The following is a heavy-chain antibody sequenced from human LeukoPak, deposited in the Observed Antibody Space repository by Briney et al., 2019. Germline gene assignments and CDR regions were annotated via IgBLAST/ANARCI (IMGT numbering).Heavy chain of an antibody. Sequence: PGGSLRLSCAASGFTVSSNYMSWVRQAPGKGLEWVGRATNKANSYTTEYAASVKGRFTISRDDSKNSLYLQMNSLKTEDTAVYYCTRAGITQNYYYYMDVWGKGTTVTVSS. CDR1: GFTVSSNY. CDR3: TRAGITQNYYYYMDV. V-gene: IGHV3-72*01. D-gene: IGHD1-7*01. J-gene: IGHJ6*03. CDR2: ATNKANSYTT.